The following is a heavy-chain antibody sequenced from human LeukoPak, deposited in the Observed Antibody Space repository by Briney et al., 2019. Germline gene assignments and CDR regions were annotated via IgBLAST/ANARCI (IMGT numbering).Heavy chain of an antibody. CDR1: GGSFSGYY. Sequence: TSETLSLTCAVYGGSFSGYYWSWIRQPPGKGLEWIGEIYHSGSTNYNPSLKSRVTISVDKSKNQFSLKLSSVTAADTAVYYCARVDITFGGVIANTGDYWGQGTLVTVSS. D-gene: IGHD3-16*02. CDR2: IYHSGST. CDR3: ARVDITFGGVIANTGDY. J-gene: IGHJ4*02. V-gene: IGHV4-34*01.